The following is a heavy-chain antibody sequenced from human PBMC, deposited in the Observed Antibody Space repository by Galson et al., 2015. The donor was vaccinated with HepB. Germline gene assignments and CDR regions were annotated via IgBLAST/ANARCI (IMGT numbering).Heavy chain of an antibody. CDR3: AREDYSGGGPGAFDY. V-gene: IGHV3-33*01. CDR2: IWYDGSNK. Sequence: SLRLSCAASGFTFSSYGMHWVRQAPGKGLEWVAVIWYDGSNKYYADSVKGRFTISRDNSKNTLYLQMNSLRAEGTAVYYCAREDYSGGGPGAFDYWGQGTLVTVSS. CDR1: GFTFSSYG. D-gene: IGHD2-21*01. J-gene: IGHJ4*02.